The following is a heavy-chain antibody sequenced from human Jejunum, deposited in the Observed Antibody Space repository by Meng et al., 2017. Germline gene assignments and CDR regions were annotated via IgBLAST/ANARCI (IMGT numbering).Heavy chain of an antibody. CDR2: TYYRSKYYN. D-gene: IGHD3-10*02. Sequence: VQLQQSGQGLVKPSQPLSPPCAISGDSVSSNSAAWNWIRQSPSRGLEWLGRTYYRSKYYNDYALSVKSRITINPDTSKNQFSLQLNSVTPEDTAIYYCARDWGDVRGGFDFWGQGTLVTVSS. J-gene: IGHJ4*02. CDR1: GDSVSSNSAA. CDR3: ARDWGDVRGGFDF. V-gene: IGHV6-1*01.